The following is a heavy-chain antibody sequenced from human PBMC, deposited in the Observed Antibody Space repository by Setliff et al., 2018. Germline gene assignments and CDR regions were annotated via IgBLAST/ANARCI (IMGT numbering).Heavy chain of an antibody. D-gene: IGHD3-10*01. V-gene: IGHV4-34*01. CDR3: ARSLSSGSYWNPRPFYSDS. CDR2: INHSGST. J-gene: IGHJ4*02. CDR1: GGSFSGYS. Sequence: PSETLSLTCAVYGGSFSGYSWSRIRQPPGKGLEWIGKINHSGSTNYNPSLRSRVTISRDTSKNQFSLKLTSVTAADTAVYFCARSLSSGSYWNPRPFYSDSWGQGTLVTVSS.